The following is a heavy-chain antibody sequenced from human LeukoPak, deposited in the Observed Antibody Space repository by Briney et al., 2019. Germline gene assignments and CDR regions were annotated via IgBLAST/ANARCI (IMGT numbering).Heavy chain of an antibody. V-gene: IGHV1-46*01. D-gene: IGHD6-6*01. CDR2: INPTGGST. CDR3: VRTAARRFDY. J-gene: IGHJ4*02. Sequence: ASVKVSCKASGYTFPSYFMHWVRQAPGQGLEWMGIINPTGGSTTYAQKFQGRVTMTRDTSTSTVYMELSSLRSDDTAVYYCVRTAARRFDYWGQGTLVTVSS. CDR1: GYTFPSYF.